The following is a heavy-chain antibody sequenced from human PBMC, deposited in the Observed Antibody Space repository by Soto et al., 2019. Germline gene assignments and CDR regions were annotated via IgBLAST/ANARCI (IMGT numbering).Heavy chain of an antibody. J-gene: IGHJ6*03. CDR1: GDSIRNQY. D-gene: IGHD3-16*01. CDR2: IYRSGST. Sequence: SETLSLTCTVSGDSIRNQYWSWIRRPPGKGLEWIGYIYRSGSTKYNPSLESRLTTSGHTSENQFSLKLTSVTAADTAVYYCARTLDYGHMDVWGKGTTVTVSS. V-gene: IGHV4-59*11. CDR3: ARTLDYGHMDV.